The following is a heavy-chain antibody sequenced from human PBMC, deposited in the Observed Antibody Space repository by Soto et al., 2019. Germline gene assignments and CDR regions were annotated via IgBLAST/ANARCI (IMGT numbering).Heavy chain of an antibody. J-gene: IGHJ6*02. V-gene: IGHV3-73*02. CDR3: TNVCRSTSCYFEDYEYDGMDV. CDR1: GFTFSGSA. Sequence: EVQLVESGGGLVQPGGTLKLSCAASGFTFSGSAMHWVRQACGKGLEWVGRISSKANSYATAYAASVKGRFTISRDDSNNTAYQQMKSLKTEDTDVYSCTNVCRSTSCYFEDYEYDGMDVWVQGTTVAVSS. D-gene: IGHD2-2*01. CDR2: ISSKANSYAT.